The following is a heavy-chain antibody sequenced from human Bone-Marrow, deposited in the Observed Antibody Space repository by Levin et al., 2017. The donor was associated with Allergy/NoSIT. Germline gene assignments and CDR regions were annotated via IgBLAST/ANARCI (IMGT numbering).Heavy chain of an antibody. D-gene: IGHD2-2*01. CDR2: INWKAGDT. CDR3: ARGNREYQLLFDS. V-gene: IGHV3-20*04. CDR1: GFTFADYG. Sequence: PGGSLRLTCAASGFTFADYGMGWVRQTPEKGLEWVSGINWKAGDTGYADSVKGRFTISRDNAKNTLYLQMNSLRADDTALYYCARGNREYQLLFDSWGQGTLVTVSS. J-gene: IGHJ5*01.